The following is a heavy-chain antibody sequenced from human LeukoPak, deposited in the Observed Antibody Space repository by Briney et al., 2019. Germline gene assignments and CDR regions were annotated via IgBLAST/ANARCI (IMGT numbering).Heavy chain of an antibody. V-gene: IGHV4-30-2*01. CDR2: IYHSGST. D-gene: IGHD6-19*01. Sequence: SETLSLTCAVSGGSISSGGYSWSWIWQPPGKGLEWIGYIYHSGSTYYNPSLKSRVTISVDRSKNQFSLKLSSVTAADTAVYYCARAAEGDCFDYWGQGTLVTVSS. CDR1: GGSISSGGYS. CDR3: ARAAEGDCFDY. J-gene: IGHJ4*02.